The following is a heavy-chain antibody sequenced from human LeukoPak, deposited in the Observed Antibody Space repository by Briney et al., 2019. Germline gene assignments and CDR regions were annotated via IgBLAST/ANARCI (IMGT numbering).Heavy chain of an antibody. CDR1: GFTFSSYG. CDR3: ARVKLRGYSGYDQ. J-gene: IGHJ5*02. Sequence: TGGSLRLSCAASGFTFSSYGMHWVRQAPGKGLEWVAFIRYDGSNKYYADSVKGRFTISRDNSKNTLYLQMNSLRAEDTAVYYCARVKLRGYSGYDQWGQGTLVTVSS. CDR2: IRYDGSNK. D-gene: IGHD5-12*01. V-gene: IGHV3-30*02.